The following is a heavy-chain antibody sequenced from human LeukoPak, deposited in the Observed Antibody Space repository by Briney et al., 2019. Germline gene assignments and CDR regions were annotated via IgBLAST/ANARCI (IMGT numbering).Heavy chain of an antibody. Sequence: PGGSLRLSCAGSGFPFKNYAMSWVRQAPRKGLEWVSGVSRSTFATYYADSVKDRFTISRDNSKNTLYLDMYSLRAEDTGVYYCAKDRRFGDLSPAYYFDYWGQGTLVTVSS. CDR3: AKDRRFGDLSPAYYFDY. V-gene: IGHV3-23*01. CDR2: VSRSTFAT. J-gene: IGHJ4*02. CDR1: GFPFKNYA. D-gene: IGHD3-10*01.